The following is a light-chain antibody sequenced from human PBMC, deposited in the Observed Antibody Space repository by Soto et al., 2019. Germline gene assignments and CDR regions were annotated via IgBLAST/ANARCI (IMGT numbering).Light chain of an antibody. Sequence: EIVMTQSPATLSVSPGERTTLSCRASQSVSSYLAWYQQKPGQAPRLLIYDASNRATGIPARFSGSGSGTDFTLTISSLEPEDFAVYYCQQRSNWPTTFGQGTKVDIK. CDR2: DAS. V-gene: IGKV3-11*01. CDR1: QSVSSY. CDR3: QQRSNWPTT. J-gene: IGKJ1*01.